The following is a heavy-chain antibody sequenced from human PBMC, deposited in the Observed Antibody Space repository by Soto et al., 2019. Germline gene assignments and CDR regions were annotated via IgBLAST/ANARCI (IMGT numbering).Heavy chain of an antibody. Sequence: PEGSLKISCKGSGYGFTSYWIGWVRQMPGKGLEWMGITYPGDSDTRYSPSFQGQVTISADKSISTAYLQWSSLKASDTSMYYCARLPRSRYGSDYYCTYRGQGTLVTVSS. CDR2: TYPGDSDT. CDR3: ARLPRSRYGSDYYCTY. D-gene: IGHD3-22*01. V-gene: IGHV5-51*01. J-gene: IGHJ4*02. CDR1: GYGFTSYW.